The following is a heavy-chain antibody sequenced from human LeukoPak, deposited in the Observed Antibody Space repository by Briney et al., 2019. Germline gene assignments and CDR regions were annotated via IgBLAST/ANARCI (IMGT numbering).Heavy chain of an antibody. D-gene: IGHD3-10*01. CDR3: ATDDPHYGSGSYYNGGGV. Sequence: GGSLRLSCAASGFTFSSYAMSWVRQAPGKGLEWVSAISGSGGSTYYADSVKGRFTISRDNSKNTLYLQMNSLRAEDTAVYYCATDDPHYGSGSYYNGGGVWGQGTTVTVSS. V-gene: IGHV3-23*01. CDR1: GFTFSSYA. J-gene: IGHJ6*02. CDR2: ISGSGGST.